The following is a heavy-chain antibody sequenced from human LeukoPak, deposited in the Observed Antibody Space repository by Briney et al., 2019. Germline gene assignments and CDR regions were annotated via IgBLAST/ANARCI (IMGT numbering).Heavy chain of an antibody. J-gene: IGHJ4*02. CDR3: AKDSYYDSSGYSDY. V-gene: IGHV3-23*01. CDR2: ISGSGGRT. Sequence: PGGSLRLSCAASGFTFSSYAMRWVRQAPGKGLEWVSGISGSGGRTHYADSVKGRFTISRDHSKNTLYLQMNSLRAEDTAVYYCAKDSYYDSSGYSDYWGQGTLVTVSS. D-gene: IGHD3-22*01. CDR1: GFTFSSYA.